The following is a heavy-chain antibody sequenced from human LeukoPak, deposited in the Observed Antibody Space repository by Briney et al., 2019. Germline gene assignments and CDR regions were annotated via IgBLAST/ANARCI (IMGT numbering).Heavy chain of an antibody. J-gene: IGHJ4*02. CDR1: GFTFSSYA. Sequence: PGRSLRLSCAASGFTFSSYAMHWVRKAPAKGLEWVAVLSYDGSNKYYADSVKGRFTISRDNSKNTLYLQMNSLRAEDTAVYYCAREGNHYDILTGYYYAYYFDYWGQGTLVTVSS. CDR2: LSYDGSNK. V-gene: IGHV3-30-3*01. CDR3: AREGNHYDILTGYYYAYYFDY. D-gene: IGHD3-9*01.